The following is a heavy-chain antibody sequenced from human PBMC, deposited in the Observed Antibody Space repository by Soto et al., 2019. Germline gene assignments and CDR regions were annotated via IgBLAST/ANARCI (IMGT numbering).Heavy chain of an antibody. V-gene: IGHV4-59*12. J-gene: IGHJ3*02. CDR2: TYNSGST. CDR1: RGSIRTSY. D-gene: IGHD1-26*01. Sequence: SETLSLTCTVYRGSIRTSYWSWIRQPPGKGLEWIGYTYNSGSTNYNPSLKSRVTISVDTSKNQFSLNLSSATAADTAVYYCARDFLSGSYRHDAFDIWGQGTMVTVSS. CDR3: ARDFLSGSYRHDAFDI.